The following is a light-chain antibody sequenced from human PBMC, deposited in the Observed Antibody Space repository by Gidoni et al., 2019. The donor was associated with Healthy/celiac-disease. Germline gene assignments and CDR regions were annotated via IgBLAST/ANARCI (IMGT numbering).Light chain of an antibody. CDR1: SSDVGGYNY. J-gene: IGLJ1*01. CDR3: SSYTSSSTQV. V-gene: IGLV2-14*01. CDR2: DVS. Sequence: QSALTHPASVSGSPVPSITIPCTGTSSDVGGYNYVSWYQQHPGKAPKLMIYDVSNRPSGVSNRFSGSKSGNTASLTISGLQAEDEADYYCSSYTSSSTQVFGTGTKVTV.